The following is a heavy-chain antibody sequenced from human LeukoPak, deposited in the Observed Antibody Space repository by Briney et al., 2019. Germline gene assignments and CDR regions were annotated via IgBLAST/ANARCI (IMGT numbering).Heavy chain of an antibody. V-gene: IGHV3-23*01. CDR1: GFSFSSYA. D-gene: IGHD3-22*01. CDR2: ISPSGSST. Sequence: SGGSLRLSCAASGFSFSSYARNWVRQAPGKGLEWVSGISPSGSSTNYADSVQGRFTVSRDNSKDMLYLQMNSLRAEDTAMYYCAKDWNYDSRGLNYFDYWGQGALVTVSS. J-gene: IGHJ4*02. CDR3: AKDWNYDSRGLNYFDY.